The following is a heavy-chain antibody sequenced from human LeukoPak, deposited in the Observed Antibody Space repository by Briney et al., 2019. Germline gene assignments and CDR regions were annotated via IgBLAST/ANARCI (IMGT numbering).Heavy chain of an antibody. Sequence: ASVKVSCKASGGTFSSYAISWVRQAPGQGLEWMGRIIPIFGTANYAQKFQGRVTITTDESTSTAYMELSSLRSEDTAVYYCARARKGYYYDGSGYGDFDYWGQGTLVTVSS. CDR1: GGTFSSYA. D-gene: IGHD3-22*01. J-gene: IGHJ4*02. CDR2: IIPIFGTA. CDR3: ARARKGYYYDGSGYGDFDY. V-gene: IGHV1-69*05.